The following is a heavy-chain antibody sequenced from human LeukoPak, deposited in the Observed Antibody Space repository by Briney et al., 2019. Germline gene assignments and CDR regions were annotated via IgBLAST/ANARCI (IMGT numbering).Heavy chain of an antibody. CDR1: GYTFNSYG. CDR3: AREVPPPGYYMDV. Sequence: GASVKVSCKASGYTFNSYGISWVRQAPGQGLEWMGWVSAYNGHTNYAQKFQGRVTMTTDTSTSTASMELRSLRSEDMAVYYCAREVPPPGYYMDVWGKGTTVTVSS. J-gene: IGHJ6*03. CDR2: VSAYNGHT. V-gene: IGHV1-18*03. D-gene: IGHD1-14*01.